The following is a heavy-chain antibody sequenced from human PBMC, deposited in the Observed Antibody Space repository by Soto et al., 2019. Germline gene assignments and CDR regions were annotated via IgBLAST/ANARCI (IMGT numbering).Heavy chain of an antibody. D-gene: IGHD1-26*01. CDR3: ANSGQSGSDF. Sequence: GSVRVSCPASGVSFGNYDMNWVRQAPGKGLEWISSIRDPGTSTYYASSVKGRFSMFRDNSKNTLYLQMDSLRAEDTAVYYCANSGQSGSDFWGQGTMLTVSS. CDR1: GVSFGNYD. CDR2: IRDPGTST. V-gene: IGHV3-23*01. J-gene: IGHJ4*02.